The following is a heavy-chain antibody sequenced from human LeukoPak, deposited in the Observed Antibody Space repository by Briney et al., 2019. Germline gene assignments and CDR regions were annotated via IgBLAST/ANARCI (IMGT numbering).Heavy chain of an antibody. CDR3: ATPYCSDISYLDVFNM. V-gene: IGHV4-31*03. D-gene: IGHD2-15*01. CDR2: KYYSGSA. Sequence: PSETLSLTGNASGVSVSDGRYYWTWIRQHPGKGLEWIGYKYYSGSAKYNPSLKSRLTISIDTSKNQFSLQLSSVTAADTATYYCATPYCSDISYLDVFNMWGQGTRVTVSS. J-gene: IGHJ3*02. CDR1: GVSVSDGRYY.